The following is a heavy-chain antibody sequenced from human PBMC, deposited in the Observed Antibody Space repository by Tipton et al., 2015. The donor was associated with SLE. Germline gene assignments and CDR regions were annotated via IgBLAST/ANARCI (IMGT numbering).Heavy chain of an antibody. V-gene: IGHV3-74*01. Sequence: SLRLSCAASGFTFSSYWMHWVRQAPGKGLVRVSRINSDGSSTSYADSVKGRFTISRDNAKNTLYLQMNSLRAEDTAVYYCARVSWEYSSGQEPYFDYWGQGTLATVSS. CDR1: GFTFSSYW. CDR3: ARVSWEYSSGQEPYFDY. J-gene: IGHJ4*02. CDR2: INSDGSST. D-gene: IGHD6-19*01.